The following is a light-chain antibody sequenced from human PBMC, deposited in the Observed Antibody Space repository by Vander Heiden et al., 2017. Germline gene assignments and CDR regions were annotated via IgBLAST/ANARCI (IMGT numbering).Light chain of an antibody. CDR2: GAS. CDR1: QSVSSDY. Sequence: PGERATLSCRASQSVSSDYLAWFQQKPGQAPRLLIYGASYRPTGIPDRFSGSGSGTDFTLTISRLEPEDFAVYYCQQYGSSRTFGQGTKLEIK. CDR3: QQYGSSRT. V-gene: IGKV3-20*01. J-gene: IGKJ1*01.